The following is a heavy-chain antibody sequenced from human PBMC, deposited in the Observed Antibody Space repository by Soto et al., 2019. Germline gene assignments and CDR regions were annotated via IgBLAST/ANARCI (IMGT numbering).Heavy chain of an antibody. J-gene: IGHJ4*02. CDR3: ARSTGYGDSYFDP. D-gene: IGHD4-17*01. Sequence: SETLSLTCTVSGGSIRTYYWNWIRQPPGKGLEWIGYMYYGGSTNYNPSLKSRVTVSGDTSKNDFSLKLTSVTAADTAVYYCARSTGYGDSYFDPWGQGTLVTVSS. V-gene: IGHV4-59*01. CDR1: GGSIRTYY. CDR2: MYYGGST.